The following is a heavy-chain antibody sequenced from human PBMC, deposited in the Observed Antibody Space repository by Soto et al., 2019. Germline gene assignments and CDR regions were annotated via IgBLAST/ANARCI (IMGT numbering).Heavy chain of an antibody. Sequence: QVQLVQSGAEVRKPGASVKVSCKPSGYTFNTYYLHWLRQAPGQALEWMGVIHPSGGGTTYAQKFLGRVTVTRDTSTTKVFMELSSLRSDDTAVYYCARGCHIAVVTASFDNWGQGTLVTVSS. CDR1: GYTFNTYY. D-gene: IGHD2-21*02. J-gene: IGHJ4*02. CDR2: IHPSGGGT. V-gene: IGHV1-46*02. CDR3: ARGCHIAVVTASFDN.